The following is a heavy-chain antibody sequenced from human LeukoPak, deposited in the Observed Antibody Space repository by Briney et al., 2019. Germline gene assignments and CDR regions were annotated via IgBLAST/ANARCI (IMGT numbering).Heavy chain of an antibody. CDR3: AKDRLFGSGLNGPHYYYGMDV. CDR2: ILYDGNNK. D-gene: IGHD1-26*01. V-gene: IGHV3-30*18. J-gene: IGHJ6*02. Sequence: GGSLRLSRAASDFSFSNYGMHWVRQAPGKGLEWVAVILYDGNNKHYAESVKGRFTISRDNSNNMLYLQMNSLRPEDTAVYYCAKDRLFGSGLNGPHYYYGMDVWGQGSTVTVSS. CDR1: DFSFSNYG.